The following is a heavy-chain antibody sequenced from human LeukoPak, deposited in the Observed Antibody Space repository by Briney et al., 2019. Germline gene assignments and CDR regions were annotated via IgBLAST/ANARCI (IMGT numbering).Heavy chain of an antibody. V-gene: IGHV4-38-2*01. J-gene: IGHJ5*01. CDR3: TTSYIQPNWFDS. CDR2: IYHTGST. Sequence: SETLSLTCAVSGYSISSGYYWAWFRQPPGKGLEWIGSIYHTGSTYYNPSLKSRVTISVDTSKNQFSLKLSFVTAADTAVYYCTTSYIQPNWFDSWGQGTLVTVSS. CDR1: GYSISSGYY. D-gene: IGHD1-1*01.